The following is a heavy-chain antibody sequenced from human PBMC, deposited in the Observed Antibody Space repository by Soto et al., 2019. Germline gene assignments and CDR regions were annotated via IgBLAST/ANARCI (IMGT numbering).Heavy chain of an antibody. CDR2: ISGSGGST. V-gene: IGHV3-23*01. Sequence: GGSLRLSCAASGFTFSSYAMSWVRQTPGKGLEWVSAISGSGGSTYYADSVKGRFTISRDNSKNTLYLQMNSLRAEDTAVYYCAKSARAYGSGSYYFDYWGQGTLVTVSS. CDR1: GFTFSSYA. CDR3: AKSARAYGSGSYYFDY. J-gene: IGHJ4*02. D-gene: IGHD3-10*01.